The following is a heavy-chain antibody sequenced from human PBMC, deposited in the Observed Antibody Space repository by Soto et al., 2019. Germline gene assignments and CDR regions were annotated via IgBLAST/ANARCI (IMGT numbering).Heavy chain of an antibody. V-gene: IGHV1-8*01. CDR3: ARGLYYYGMDV. CDR2: MNPNSGNA. J-gene: IGHJ6*02. Sequence: ASVKVSCKASGYTFASFDINWVRQATGQGLEWMGWMNPNSGNAGYAQKFQGRVTMTRDTSISTAYMELSSLRSEDTAVYYCARGLYYYGMDVWGQGTTVTVSS. CDR1: GYTFASFD.